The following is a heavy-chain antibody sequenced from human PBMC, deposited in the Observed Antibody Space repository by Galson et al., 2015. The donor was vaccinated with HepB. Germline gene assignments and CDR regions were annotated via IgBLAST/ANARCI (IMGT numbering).Heavy chain of an antibody. V-gene: IGHV3-33*01. D-gene: IGHD2-2*01. J-gene: IGHJ4*02. Sequence: SLRLSCAASGLTFSSYGMHWVRQAPGKGLEWVAVIWYDGSNKYYADSVKGRFTISRDNSKNTLYLQMNSLRAEDTAVYYCARDRGSTSCLDYWGQGTLVTVSS. CDR1: GLTFSSYG. CDR2: IWYDGSNK. CDR3: ARDRGSTSCLDY.